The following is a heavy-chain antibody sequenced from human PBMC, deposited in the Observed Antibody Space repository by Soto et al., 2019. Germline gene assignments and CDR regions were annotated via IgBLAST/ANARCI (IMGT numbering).Heavy chain of an antibody. J-gene: IGHJ3*02. CDR3: ASEYKKTYYYDSSGHDDAFDI. V-gene: IGHV1-18*01. D-gene: IGHD3-22*01. Sequence: GASVKVSCKASGYTFTNYGITWVRQAPGQGLEWMGWISAYNGDTHYTQRLQGRVTMTTDTSTSTAYMELRSLRSDDTAVYYCASEYKKTYYYDSSGHDDAFDIWGQGTMVTVSS. CDR1: GYTFTNYG. CDR2: ISAYNGDT.